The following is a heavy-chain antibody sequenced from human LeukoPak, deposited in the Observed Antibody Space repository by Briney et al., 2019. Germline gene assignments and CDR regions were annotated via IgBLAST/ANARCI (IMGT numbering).Heavy chain of an antibody. V-gene: IGHV1-18*03. D-gene: IGHD6-19*01. J-gene: IGHJ5*02. Sequence: WASVKVSCKASGYTFTSYGISWVRQAPGQGLEWMGWISAYNGNTNYAQKLQGRVTMTTDTSTSTAYMELSSLRSEDMAVYYCARAVNPAVAPFDPWGQGTLVTVSS. CDR2: ISAYNGNT. CDR1: GYTFTSYG. CDR3: ARAVNPAVAPFDP.